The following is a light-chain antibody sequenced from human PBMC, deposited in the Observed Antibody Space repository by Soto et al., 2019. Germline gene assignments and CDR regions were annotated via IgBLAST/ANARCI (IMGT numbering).Light chain of an antibody. J-gene: IGKJ2*01. CDR3: QQYYSTPYT. Sequence: DIVMTQSPDSLAVSLGERATINCKSSQSLLFRSNNKNFLAWYQQKPGQPPKLLIYWATTRESGVPDRFSGSGSGTDFTFTISSLQAEDVAVYYCQQYYSTPYTFGQGTKLEIK. V-gene: IGKV4-1*01. CDR2: WAT. CDR1: QSLLFRSNNKNF.